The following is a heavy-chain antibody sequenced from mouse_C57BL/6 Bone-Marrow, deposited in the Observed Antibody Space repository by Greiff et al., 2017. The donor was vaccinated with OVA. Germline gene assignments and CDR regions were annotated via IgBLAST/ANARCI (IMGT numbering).Heavy chain of an antibody. Sequence: DVQLQESGAELVRPGASVKLSCTASGFNIKDDYMHWVKQRPEQGLEWIGWIVPENGDTEYASKFQGKATITADTSSNTAYLQLSSLTSEDTAVYYCTPHYYGSSYDAYWGQGTLVTVSA. CDR2: IVPENGDT. CDR1: GFNIKDDY. J-gene: IGHJ3*01. D-gene: IGHD1-1*01. V-gene: IGHV14-4*01. CDR3: TPHYYGSSYDAY.